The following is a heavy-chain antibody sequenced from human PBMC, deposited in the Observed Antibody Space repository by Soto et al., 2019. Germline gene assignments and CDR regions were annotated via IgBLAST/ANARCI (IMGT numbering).Heavy chain of an antibody. V-gene: IGHV1-18*01. D-gene: IGHD3-22*01. Sequence: GASVKVSCKASGYTFTSYGISWVRQAPGQGLEWMGWISAYNGNTNYAQKLQGRVTMTTDTSTSTAYMELRSLRSDDTAVHYCASWYDSSGYYYADYWGQGTLVTVSS. CDR1: GYTFTSYG. J-gene: IGHJ4*02. CDR2: ISAYNGNT. CDR3: ASWYDSSGYYYADY.